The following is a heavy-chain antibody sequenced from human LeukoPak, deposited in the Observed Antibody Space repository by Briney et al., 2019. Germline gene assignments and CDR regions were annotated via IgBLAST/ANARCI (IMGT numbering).Heavy chain of an antibody. CDR3: ARADTVTAESAFGY. J-gene: IGHJ4*02. V-gene: IGHV3-64*01. CDR1: GFTFGDYS. CDR2: INSNGGST. Sequence: AGGSLRLSCTASGFTFGDYSMSWVRQTPGEGLGYVSGINSNGGSTHYANSVKGRFTMSRDNSKHTLYLQMGSLRTEDMAVYYCARADTVTAESAFGYWGQGTLVTVSS. D-gene: IGHD4-17*01.